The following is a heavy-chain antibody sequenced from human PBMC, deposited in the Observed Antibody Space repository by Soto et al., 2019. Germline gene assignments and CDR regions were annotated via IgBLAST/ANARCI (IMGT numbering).Heavy chain of an antibody. J-gene: IGHJ6*02. CDR3: AEDQLELLPIEANYYYYYGMDV. D-gene: IGHD1-7*01. CDR1: GFTFSSYG. Sequence: PGGSLRLSCAASGFTFSSYGMHWVRQAPGKGLEWVAVISYDGSNKYYADSVKGRFTISRDNSKNTLYLQMNSLRAEDTAAYYCAEDQLELLPIEANYYYYYGMDVWGQGTTVNVSS. CDR2: ISYDGSNK. V-gene: IGHV3-30*18.